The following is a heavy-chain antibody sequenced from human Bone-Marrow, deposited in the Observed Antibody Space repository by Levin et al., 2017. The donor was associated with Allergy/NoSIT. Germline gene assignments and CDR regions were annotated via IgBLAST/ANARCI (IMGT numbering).Heavy chain of an antibody. D-gene: IGHD3-22*01. V-gene: IGHV3-15*07. J-gene: IGHJ4*02. CDR1: GFTFSNAW. Sequence: GESLKISCAASGFTFSNAWMNWVRQAPGKGLEWVGRIKSKTDGGTTDYAAPVKGRFTISRDDSKNTLYLQMNSLKTEDTAVYYCTTDYYDSSGYYRDYWGQGTLVTVSS. CDR2: IKSKTDGGTT. CDR3: TTDYYDSSGYYRDY.